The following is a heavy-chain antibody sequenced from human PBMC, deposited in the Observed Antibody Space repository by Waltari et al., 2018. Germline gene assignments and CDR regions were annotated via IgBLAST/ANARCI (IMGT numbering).Heavy chain of an antibody. J-gene: IGHJ4*02. V-gene: IGHV3-53*02. D-gene: IGHD3-10*01. CDR3: TRVVYDGFRELLKYYDF. CDR2: IYRGGST. Sequence: EVQLVETGGGLIQPGGSMRLSCAASGFTVSSSYMSWVRHAPGKGLEWVAIIYRGGSTDYAYSVKCRFTMSRDNSKNTLFFQMNSLRVEDTAVYYCTRVVYDGFRELLKYYDFWGQGTLVTVSS. CDR1: GFTVSSSY.